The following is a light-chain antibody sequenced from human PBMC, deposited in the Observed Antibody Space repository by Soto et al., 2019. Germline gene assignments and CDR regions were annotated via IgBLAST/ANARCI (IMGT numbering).Light chain of an antibody. CDR1: QSISSY. Sequence: DIPMTQSPSSLSASVGDRVTITCRASQSISSYLNWYQQKPGKAPKLLIYAASSLQSGVPSRFSGSGSGTDFTLTISSLLPEDFATYYCQQSYSTSLGFGQGTRLEIK. J-gene: IGKJ5*01. V-gene: IGKV1-39*01. CDR3: QQSYSTSLG. CDR2: AAS.